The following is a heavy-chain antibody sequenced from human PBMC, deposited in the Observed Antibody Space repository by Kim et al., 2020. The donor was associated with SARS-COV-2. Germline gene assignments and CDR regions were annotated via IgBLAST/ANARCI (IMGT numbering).Heavy chain of an antibody. D-gene: IGHD2-2*01. CDR1: GGSISSYY. CDR3: AGGYCSSTSCSYGMDV. Sequence: SETLSLTCTVSGGSISSYYWSWIRQPPGKGLEWIGYIYYSGSTNYNPSLKSRVTISVDTSKNQFSLKLSSVTAADTAVYYCAGGYCSSTSCSYGMDVWGQGTTVTVSS. V-gene: IGHV4-59*13. J-gene: IGHJ6*02. CDR2: IYYSGST.